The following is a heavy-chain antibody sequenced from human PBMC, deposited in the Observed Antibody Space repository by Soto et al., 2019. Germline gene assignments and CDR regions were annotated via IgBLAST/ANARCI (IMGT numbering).Heavy chain of an antibody. CDR3: ASGGELLYYYR. Sequence: QVPLVQSGAEEKKPGPSVWVSCKAPGYTFTASAIHWVRQAPVQRLEWRGRNHAGNGNTKYSLKFKGRVTITSDTSAPAAYMELSSLRSDDTAVYYCASGGELLYYYRWGRGTLVAVSS. J-gene: IGHJ2*01. CDR1: GYTFTASA. CDR2: NHAGNGNT. D-gene: IGHD3-16*01. V-gene: IGHV1-3*05.